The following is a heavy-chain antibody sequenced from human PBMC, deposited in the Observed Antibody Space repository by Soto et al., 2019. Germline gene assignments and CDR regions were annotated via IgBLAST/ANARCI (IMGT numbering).Heavy chain of an antibody. J-gene: IGHJ4*01. CDR1: GFTFTSSA. CDR3: AAGIVVVVAATPTVTADY. D-gene: IGHD2-15*01. CDR2: IVVGSGNT. V-gene: IGHV1-58*01. Sequence: ASVKVSCKASGFTFTSSAVQWVRQARGQRLEWIGWIVVGSGNTNYAQKFQERVTITRDMSTSTAYMELSSLRSEDTAVYYCAAGIVVVVAATPTVTADYSGQGTLVTVSS.